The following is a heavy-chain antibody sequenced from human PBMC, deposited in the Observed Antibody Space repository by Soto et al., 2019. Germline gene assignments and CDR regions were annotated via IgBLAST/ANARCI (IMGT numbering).Heavy chain of an antibody. D-gene: IGHD3-10*01. CDR2: IDPSDSYT. J-gene: IGHJ6*02. Sequence: GESLKISCKGSGYSFTCYWISWVRQMPGKGLEWMGRIDPSDSYTNYSPSFQGHVTISADKSISTAYLQWSSLKASDTAMYYCARHGLLWFGEFNRDYYYYYGMDVWGQGTTVTVSS. V-gene: IGHV5-10-1*01. CDR1: GYSFTCYW. CDR3: ARHGLLWFGEFNRDYYYYYGMDV.